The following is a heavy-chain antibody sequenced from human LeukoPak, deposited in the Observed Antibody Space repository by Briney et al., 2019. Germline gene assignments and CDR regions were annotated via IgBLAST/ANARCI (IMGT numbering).Heavy chain of an antibody. CDR1: GGTFSSYA. CDR3: ARQYCSSTSCYYQILLGWFDP. D-gene: IGHD2-2*01. CDR2: IIPIFGTA. V-gene: IGHV1-69*06. J-gene: IGHJ5*02. Sequence: GASVKVSCKASGGTFSSYAISWVRQAPGQGLEWIGGIIPIFGTANYAQKFQGRVTITADKSTSTAYMELSSLRSEDTAVYYCARQYCSSTSCYYQILLGWFDPWGQGTLVTVSS.